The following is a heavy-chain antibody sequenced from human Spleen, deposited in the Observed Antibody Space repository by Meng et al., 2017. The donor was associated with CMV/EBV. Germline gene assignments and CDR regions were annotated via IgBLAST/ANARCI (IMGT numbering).Heavy chain of an antibody. J-gene: IGHJ5*02. D-gene: IGHD3-3*01. CDR2: IYPGDSDT. CDR3: ARLSGNYDFWSGSPIGGWVTGPWGHWFDP. V-gene: IGHV5-51*01. Sequence: RQMPGKGLEWMGIIYPGDSDTRYSPSFQGQVTISADKSISTAYLQWSSLKASDTAMYYCARLSGNYDFWSGSPIGGWVTGPWGHWFDPWGQGTLVTVSS.